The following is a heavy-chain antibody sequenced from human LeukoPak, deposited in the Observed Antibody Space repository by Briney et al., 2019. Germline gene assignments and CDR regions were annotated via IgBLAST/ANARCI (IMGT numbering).Heavy chain of an antibody. CDR2: IYYSGST. Sequence: SETLSLTCTVSHDSVSSSIHYWGWIRQPPGKGLEWIGNIYYSGSTYYNPSLKSRVTISVDRSKNQFSLRLTSVTAADTAVYYCARQTGSGLFILPGGQGTLVTVSS. J-gene: IGHJ4*02. D-gene: IGHD3/OR15-3a*01. CDR1: HDSVSSSIHY. V-gene: IGHV4-39*01. CDR3: ARQTGSGLFILP.